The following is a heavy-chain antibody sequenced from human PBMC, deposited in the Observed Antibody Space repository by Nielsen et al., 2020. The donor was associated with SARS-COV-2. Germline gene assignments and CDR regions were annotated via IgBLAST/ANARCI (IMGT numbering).Heavy chain of an antibody. CDR1: GFSFSSDG. V-gene: IGHV3-23*01. D-gene: IGHD3-10*01. J-gene: IGHJ6*02. CDR3: ATERGYYGMDV. CDR2: ISGSSSNI. Sequence: GESLKISCAASGFSFSSDGMSWVRQAPGKGLEWVSAISGSSSNIHYADSVKGRFTISRDNSKNTVYLQMNSLRAEDTGVYYCATERGYYGMDVWGQGTTVTVSS.